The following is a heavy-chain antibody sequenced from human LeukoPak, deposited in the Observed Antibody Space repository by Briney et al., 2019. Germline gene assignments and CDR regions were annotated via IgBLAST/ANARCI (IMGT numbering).Heavy chain of an antibody. Sequence: PETLSLTCIVSGGSISSSSYYWGWIRQPPGKGLEWIGSIYYSGSTYYNPSLKSRVTISVDTSKNQFSLKLSSVTAADTAVYYCARHVGRSSSGFDYWGQGTLVTVSS. CDR1: GGSISSSSYY. CDR3: ARHVGRSSSGFDY. V-gene: IGHV4-39*01. CDR2: IYYSGST. D-gene: IGHD6-6*01. J-gene: IGHJ4*02.